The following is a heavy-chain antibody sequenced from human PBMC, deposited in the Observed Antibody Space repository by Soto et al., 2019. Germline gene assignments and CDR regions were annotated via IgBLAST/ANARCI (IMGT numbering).Heavy chain of an antibody. CDR2: IYYSGST. V-gene: IGHV4-59*01. D-gene: IGHD4-17*01. Sequence: PSETLSLTCTVSGGSISSYCWSWIRQPPGKGLEWIGYIYYSGSTNYNPSLKSRVTISLDTSKNQFSLKLSSVTAADTAVYYCARDNPTTVTPSYDYWGQGTLVTVSS. J-gene: IGHJ4*02. CDR1: GGSISSYC. CDR3: ARDNPTTVTPSYDY.